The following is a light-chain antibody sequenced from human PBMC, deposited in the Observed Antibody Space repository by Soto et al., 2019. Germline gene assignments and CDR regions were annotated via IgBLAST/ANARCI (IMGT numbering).Light chain of an antibody. V-gene: IGKV1-39*01. Sequence: DIPMTQSPSSLSASVGDRVTITCRASQSIGTSLNWYQQKPGKVPKLLIYAASSLRSGVPSGFSGSGSGTDFTLAISSLQPDDFATYYCQQTYTTPHTFGQGTKLEIK. CDR3: QQTYTTPHT. CDR2: AAS. J-gene: IGKJ2*01. CDR1: QSIGTS.